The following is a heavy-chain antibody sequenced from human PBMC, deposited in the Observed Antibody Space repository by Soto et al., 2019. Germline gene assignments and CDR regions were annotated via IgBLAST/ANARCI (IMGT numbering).Heavy chain of an antibody. V-gene: IGHV4-30-4*01. Sequence: PSETLYLTWPYSGGSISSGDYFWSCLRQSPGKGLDWIGYISSIGSTYYTPTVKSRLSVSRDPSNKHFSMKLXSLSSTDTAVYYRSRGLVIRGYYSHVMVVWGPGSHVIGSS. CDR2: ISSIGST. J-gene: IGHJ6*02. D-gene: IGHD3-9*01. CDR3: SRGLVIRGYYSHVMVV. CDR1: GGSISSGDYF.